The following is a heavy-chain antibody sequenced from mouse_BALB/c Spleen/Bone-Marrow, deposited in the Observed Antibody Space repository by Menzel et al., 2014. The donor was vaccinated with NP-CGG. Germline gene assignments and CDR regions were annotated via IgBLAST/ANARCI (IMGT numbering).Heavy chain of an antibody. J-gene: IGHJ3*01. V-gene: IGHV14-3*02. CDR1: GFNIKDTY. Sequence: EVQLQQSGAELVKPGASVKLSCTASGFNIKDTYMHWVKQRPEQGLEWIGRIDPAYGNTKYDPKFQGKATITADTSSNTAYLQLSSLTSEDTAVYYCAMITTGAWFAYWGQGTLVTVSA. CDR2: IDPAYGNT. CDR3: AMITTGAWFAY. D-gene: IGHD2-4*01.